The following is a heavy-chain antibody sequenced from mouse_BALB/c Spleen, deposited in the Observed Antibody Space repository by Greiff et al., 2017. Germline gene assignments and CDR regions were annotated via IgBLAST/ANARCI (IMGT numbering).Heavy chain of an antibody. J-gene: IGHJ4*01. D-gene: IGHD2-1*01. CDR1: GFAFSSYD. Sequence: EVMLVESGGGLVKPGGSLKLSCAASGFAFSSYDMSWVRQTPEKRLEWVAYISSGGGSTYYPDTVKGRFTISRDNAKNTLYLQMSSLKSEDTAMYYCARHNGNYDAMDYWGQGTSVTVSS. CDR3: ARHNGNYDAMDY. V-gene: IGHV5-12-1*01. CDR2: ISSGGGST.